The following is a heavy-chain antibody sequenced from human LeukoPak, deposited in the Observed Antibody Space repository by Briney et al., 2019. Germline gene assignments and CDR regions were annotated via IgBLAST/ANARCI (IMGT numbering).Heavy chain of an antibody. D-gene: IGHD6-13*01. Sequence: SETLSLRCTVSGDFMSTSYWSWVRQPPGKGLEWIGYIYGSGSTTYNPSLQSRVTISVDTSKNQFSLKLSSVTAADTAVYYCARGAEQQQPRRAFDIWGQGTMVTVSS. CDR1: GDFMSTSY. V-gene: IGHV4-59*12. J-gene: IGHJ3*02. CDR3: ARGAEQQQPRRAFDI. CDR2: IYGSGST.